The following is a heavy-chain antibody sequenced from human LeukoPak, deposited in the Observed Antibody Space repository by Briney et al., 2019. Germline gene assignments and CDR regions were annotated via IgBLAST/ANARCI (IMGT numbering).Heavy chain of an antibody. V-gene: IGHV3-23*01. CDR2: ISGSGGST. D-gene: IGHD2-2*01. J-gene: IGHJ6*03. CDR3: ARDIVVPAATRYYYYYMDV. CDR1: GFTFSSYA. Sequence: GGSLRLSCAASGFTFSSYAMSWVRQAPGKGLEWVSAISGSGGSTYYADSVKGRFTISRDNAKNSLYLQMNSLRAEDTAVYYCARDIVVPAATRYYYYYMDVWGKGTTVTVSS.